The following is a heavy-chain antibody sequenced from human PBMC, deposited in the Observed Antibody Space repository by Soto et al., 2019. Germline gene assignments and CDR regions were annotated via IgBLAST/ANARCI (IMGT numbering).Heavy chain of an antibody. Sequence: YAASVKGRFTISRDDSKNTTYLQMNSLKTEDTAVYYCTRNGDYVWGMDVWGQGNTVTVSS. V-gene: IGHV3-73*01. CDR3: TRNGDYVWGMDV. D-gene: IGHD4-17*01. J-gene: IGHJ6*02.